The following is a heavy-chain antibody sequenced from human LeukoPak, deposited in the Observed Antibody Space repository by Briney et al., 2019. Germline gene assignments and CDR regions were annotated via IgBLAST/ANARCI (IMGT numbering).Heavy chain of an antibody. J-gene: IGHJ6*03. V-gene: IGHV1-18*01. Sequence: GASVKVSCKASGYTFTSYGISWVRQAPGQGLEWMGWISAYNGNTNYAQKLQGRVTMTTDTSTSTAYMELRSLRSDDTAVYYCARDAAGGGYSYVKYYMDVWGKGTTVTISS. CDR3: ARDAAGGGYSYVKYYMDV. CDR1: GYTFTSYG. CDR2: ISAYNGNT. D-gene: IGHD5-18*01.